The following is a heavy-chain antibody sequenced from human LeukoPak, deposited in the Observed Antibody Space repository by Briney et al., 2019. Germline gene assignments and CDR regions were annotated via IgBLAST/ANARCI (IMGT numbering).Heavy chain of an antibody. CDR1: GFTFSSYG. CDR3: AKQGGGNNWFDP. J-gene: IGHJ5*02. Sequence: PGGPLRLSCAASGFTFSSYGMPWVRQAPGKGLEWVAFIRYDGSNKYYADSVKGRFTISRDNSKNTLYLQMNSLRAEDTAVYYCAKQGGGNNWFDPWGQGTLVTVSS. CDR2: IRYDGSNK. D-gene: IGHD2-15*01. V-gene: IGHV3-30*02.